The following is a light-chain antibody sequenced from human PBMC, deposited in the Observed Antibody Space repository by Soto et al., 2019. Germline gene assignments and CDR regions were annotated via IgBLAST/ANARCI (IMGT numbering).Light chain of an antibody. CDR1: QSVGSDF. CDR2: GAS. Sequence: EIVLTQSPGTLSLSPGERATLSCRASQSVGSDFLAWYQQRPGQPPRILIFGASGRATGIPDRFSDSGSGPGFTLTISPLEPEDFAVYCCEPHGRLSWPFGPGTKVEIK. J-gene: IGKJ1*01. CDR3: EPHGRLSWP. V-gene: IGKV3-20*01.